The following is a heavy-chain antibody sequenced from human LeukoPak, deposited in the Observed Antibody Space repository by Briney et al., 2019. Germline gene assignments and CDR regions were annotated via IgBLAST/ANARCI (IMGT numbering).Heavy chain of an antibody. CDR3: ARIDSTAVSRPFDY. J-gene: IGHJ4*02. Sequence: GGSLRLSCAASGFTFSSYAMSWVRQAPGKGLEWVSAISGSGGSTYYADSVKGRFTISRDNSKNTLYLQMNSLRAEDTALYYCARIDSTAVSRPFDYWGQGALVTVSS. CDR1: GFTFSSYA. D-gene: IGHD2-2*01. V-gene: IGHV3-23*01. CDR2: ISGSGGST.